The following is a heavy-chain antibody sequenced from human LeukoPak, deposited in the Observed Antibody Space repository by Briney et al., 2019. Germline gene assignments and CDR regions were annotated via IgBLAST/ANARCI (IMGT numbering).Heavy chain of an antibody. CDR3: ARHVGFITMVRGVINNNWFDP. D-gene: IGHD3-10*01. Sequence: PSETLSLTCTVSSGSISSSSYYWGWIRQPPGKGLEWIGSIYYSGSPYYNPSLKSRVTISVDTSKKQFSLKLSSVTAADTAVYYCARHVGFITMVRGVINNNWFDPWGQGTLVTVSS. V-gene: IGHV4-39*01. J-gene: IGHJ5*02. CDR2: IYYSGSP. CDR1: SGSISSSSYY.